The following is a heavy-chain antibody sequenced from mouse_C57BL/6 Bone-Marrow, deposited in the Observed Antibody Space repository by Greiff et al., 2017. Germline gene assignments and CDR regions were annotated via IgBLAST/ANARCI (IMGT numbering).Heavy chain of an antibody. CDR3: ARVDYYGSGLDG. V-gene: IGHV1-42*01. D-gene: IGHD1-1*01. CDR1: GYSFTGNY. Sequence: VQLQQSGPELVKPGASVKISCKASGYSFTGNYMNWVKQSPEKSLEWIGEINPSTGGTTYNQKFKAKATLTVDKSSSTAYMQLKSLTSEDSAVYYCARVDYYGSGLDGWGQGTTLTVSS. CDR2: INPSTGGT. J-gene: IGHJ2*01.